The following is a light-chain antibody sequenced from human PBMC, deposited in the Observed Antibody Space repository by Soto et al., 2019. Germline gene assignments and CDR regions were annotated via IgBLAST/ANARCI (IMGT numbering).Light chain of an antibody. J-gene: IGLJ3*02. CDR1: SGHSEYA. V-gene: IGLV4-69*01. Sequence: QLVLTQSPSASASLGASVKLTCTLSSGHSEYAIAWHQQQPEKGPRYLMKLNSDGSHSKGDGIPDRFSGSSSGAERYLTIASLPSEDEADYYCQTWGPGIRVFGGGTKLTVL. CDR3: QTWGPGIRV. CDR2: LNSDGSH.